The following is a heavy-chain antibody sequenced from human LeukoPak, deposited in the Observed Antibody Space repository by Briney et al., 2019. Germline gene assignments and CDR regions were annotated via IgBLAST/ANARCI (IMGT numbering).Heavy chain of an antibody. Sequence: SVKVSCKASGGTFSNSAISWVRQAPGQGLEWMGGIIPIFGTANYAQRFQGRVTITRNTSISTAYMELSSLRSEDTAVYYCARRLGLRWDLQAFDIWGQGTMVTVSS. CDR3: ARRLGLRWDLQAFDI. D-gene: IGHD4-23*01. CDR1: GGTFSNSA. CDR2: IIPIFGTA. J-gene: IGHJ3*02. V-gene: IGHV1-69*05.